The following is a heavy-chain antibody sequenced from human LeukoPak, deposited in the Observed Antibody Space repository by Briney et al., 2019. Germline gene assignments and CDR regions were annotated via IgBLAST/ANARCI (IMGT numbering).Heavy chain of an antibody. D-gene: IGHD4-17*01. CDR3: ATHDYGRKYYFDY. V-gene: IGHV3-23*01. J-gene: IGHJ4*02. CDR2: ISGSGGST. Sequence: GGSLRLSCAASGFTFSSYAMSWVRQAPGKGLEWVLAISGSGGSTYYADSVKGRFTISRDNSKNTLYLQMNSLRAEDTAVYYCATHDYGRKYYFDYWGQGTLVTVSS. CDR1: GFTFSSYA.